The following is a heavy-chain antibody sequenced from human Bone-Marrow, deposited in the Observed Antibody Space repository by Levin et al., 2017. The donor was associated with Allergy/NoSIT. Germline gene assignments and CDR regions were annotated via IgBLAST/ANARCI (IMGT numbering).Heavy chain of an antibody. D-gene: IGHD1-26*01. CDR3: ATSFPTIADPPDY. CDR1: GHTLTELR. CDR2: FDLEDDES. J-gene: IGHJ4*02. V-gene: IGHV1-24*01. Sequence: PVASVKVSCKISGHTLTELRIHWVRQGPGQGLEWMGGFDLEDDESTFTERFRDRLTMTGDKSIDTVYMELISLRDDDTAIYYCATSFPTIADPPDYWGQGSLVTVSS.